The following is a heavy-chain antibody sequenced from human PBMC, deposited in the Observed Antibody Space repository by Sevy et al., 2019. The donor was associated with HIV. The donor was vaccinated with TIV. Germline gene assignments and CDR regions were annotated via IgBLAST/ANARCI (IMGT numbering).Heavy chain of an antibody. J-gene: IGHJ3*02. Sequence: SETLSLTCTVSGASIRDSSYYWAWIRQPPGKGLEWIGNIYSYGETYYNSSLKSRVTISVDTSKNQFSLSLTSVTAADTAIYFCARSMEQQLDAFDIWSQGTMVTV. CDR3: ARSMEQQLDAFDI. V-gene: IGHV4-39*01. CDR2: IYSYGET. D-gene: IGHD6-13*01. CDR1: GASIRDSSYY.